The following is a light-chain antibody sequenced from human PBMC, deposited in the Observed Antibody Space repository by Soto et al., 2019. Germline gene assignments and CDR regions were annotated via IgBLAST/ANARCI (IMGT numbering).Light chain of an antibody. CDR2: GAS. CDR1: ESVSSSF. V-gene: IGKV3-20*01. CDR3: QQYGNSPALT. Sequence: EIMLTQSPGTLSLSPGERATLSCRASESVSSSFLAWYQQKPGQAPRLLIYGASRRATGITDRFSGSGSGTDFTLPISRLEPGDFAVYYCQQYGNSPALTFGGGTKVELK. J-gene: IGKJ4*01.